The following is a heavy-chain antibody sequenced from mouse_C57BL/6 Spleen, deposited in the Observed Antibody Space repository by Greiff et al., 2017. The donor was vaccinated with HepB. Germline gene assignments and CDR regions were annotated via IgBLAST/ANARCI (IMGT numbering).Heavy chain of an antibody. J-gene: IGHJ4*01. D-gene: IGHD1-1*01. Sequence: EVKLMESGGDLVKPGGSLKLSCAASGFTFSSYGMSWVRQTPDKRLEWVATISSGGSYTYYPDSVQGRFTISRDNAKNTLYLQMSSLKAEDTAMYYCAREGVVASYDAMDYWGQGTSVTVSS. V-gene: IGHV5-6*01. CDR2: ISSGGSYT. CDR3: AREGVVASYDAMDY. CDR1: GFTFSSYG.